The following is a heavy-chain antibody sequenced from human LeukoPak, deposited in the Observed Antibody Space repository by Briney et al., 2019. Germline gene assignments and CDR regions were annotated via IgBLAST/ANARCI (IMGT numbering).Heavy chain of an antibody. CDR3: ARLGLPSAFDI. J-gene: IGHJ3*02. V-gene: IGHV4-39*01. D-gene: IGHD3/OR15-3a*01. Sequence: PSETLSLTCTVSGGSISSSNYYWGWIRQPPGKGLEWIGSIYYSGSTYYNPSLKSRVTISVDTSKNQFSLKLSSVTAADTAVYYCARLGLPSAFDIWGQGTMVTVSS. CDR1: GGSISSSNYY. CDR2: IYYSGST.